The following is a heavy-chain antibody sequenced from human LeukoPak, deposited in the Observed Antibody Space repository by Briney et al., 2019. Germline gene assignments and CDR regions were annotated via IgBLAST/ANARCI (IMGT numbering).Heavy chain of an antibody. CDR3: ARGLRFIQWPGYYYMDV. CDR2: INHRGNT. D-gene: IGHD6-19*01. J-gene: IGHJ6*03. Sequence: SETLSLTCAVSVGSFNAYYWTCIRQTPGKGVEWVGEINHRGNTNYNPSLQSRVTIPSDTSKTQFSLIFGSVTAEDRASYYCARGLRFIQWPGYYYMDVWGKGTTVTVSS. V-gene: IGHV4-34*01. CDR1: VGSFNAYY.